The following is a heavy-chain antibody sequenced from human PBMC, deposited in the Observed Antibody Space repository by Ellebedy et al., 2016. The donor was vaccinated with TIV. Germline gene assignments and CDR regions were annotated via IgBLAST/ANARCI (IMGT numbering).Heavy chain of an antibody. CDR1: GFTFSPYA. V-gene: IGHV3-23*01. CDR3: AKDRTSGDGYWVFDS. Sequence: GESLKISCAASGFTFSPYAMAWVRQAPGKGLEWVSGIVGSGAEKYADSVKGRFTISIDNSKRTVDLQMRSVRAEDTAVYFCAKDRTSGDGYWVFDSWGQGTMVSVSS. J-gene: IGHJ4*02. D-gene: IGHD2-21*02. CDR2: IVGSGA.